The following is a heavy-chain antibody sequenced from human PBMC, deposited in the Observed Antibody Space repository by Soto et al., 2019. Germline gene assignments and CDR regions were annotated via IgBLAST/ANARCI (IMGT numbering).Heavy chain of an antibody. CDR2: MNPNSGNT. D-gene: IGHD4-4*01. J-gene: IGHJ4*02. Sequence: ASVKVSCKASGYTFTSYDINWVRQATGQGLEWMGWMNPNSGNTGYAQKFQGRVSMTRNTSISTAYMELSSLRSEDTAVYSWAVLNLITMTTVTADFDYWGQGTLVTVSS. CDR1: GYTFTSYD. V-gene: IGHV1-8*01. CDR3: AVLNLITMTTVTADFDY.